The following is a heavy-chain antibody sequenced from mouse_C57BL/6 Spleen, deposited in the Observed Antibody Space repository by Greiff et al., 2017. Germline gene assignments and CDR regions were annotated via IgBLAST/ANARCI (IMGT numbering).Heavy chain of an antibody. D-gene: IGHD4-1*01. J-gene: IGHJ2*01. Sequence: EVMLVESGGGLVKPGGSLKLSCAASGFTFSSYAMSWVRQTPEKRLEWVATISDGGSYTYYPDNVKGRFTISRDNAKNNLYLQMSHLKSEDTAMYYCARDPPNSYFDYGGQGTTLTVSS. V-gene: IGHV5-4*01. CDR2: ISDGGSYT. CDR3: ARDPPNSYFDY. CDR1: GFTFSSYA.